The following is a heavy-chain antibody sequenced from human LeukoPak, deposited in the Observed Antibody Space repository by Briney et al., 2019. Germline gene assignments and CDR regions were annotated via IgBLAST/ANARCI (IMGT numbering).Heavy chain of an antibody. CDR2: ISGSGDNT. V-gene: IGHV3-23*01. CDR3: AKEPLRIAARPVWFDP. J-gene: IGHJ5*02. Sequence: GGSLRLSCAASGFTFSSYAMSWVRQAPGKGLEWVSAISGSGDNTYYADSVRGRFTISRDNSKNTLYLQMNSLGADDTAVYYCAKEPLRIAARPVWFDPWGQGTLVTVSS. D-gene: IGHD6-6*01. CDR1: GFTFSSYA.